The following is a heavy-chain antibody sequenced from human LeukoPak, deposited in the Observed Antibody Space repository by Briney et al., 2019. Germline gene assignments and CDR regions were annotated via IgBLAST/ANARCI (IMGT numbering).Heavy chain of an antibody. CDR1: GFTFSSYS. V-gene: IGHV3-21*01. Sequence: GGSLRLSCAASGFTFSSYSVNWVRQAPGKGLEWVSIISRDSRTIIYADSVKGRFTISRDNAKNSLYLQMNSLRAEDTAVYYCARDYRYFDLWGRGTLVTVSS. CDR3: ARDYRYFDL. CDR2: ISRDSRTI. J-gene: IGHJ2*01.